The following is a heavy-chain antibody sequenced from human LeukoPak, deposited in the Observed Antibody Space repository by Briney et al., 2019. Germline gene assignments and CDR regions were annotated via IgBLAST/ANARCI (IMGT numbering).Heavy chain of an antibody. CDR3: ASITMVRGSFDY. CDR2: IYTSGST. J-gene: IGHJ4*02. CDR1: GGSISSGSYY. V-gene: IGHV4-61*02. D-gene: IGHD3-10*01. Sequence: SETLSLTCTVSGGSISSGSYYWSWIRQPAGKGLEWIGRIYTSGSTNYNPSLKSRVTISVDTSKNQFSLKLSSVTAADTAVYYCASITMVRGSFDYWGQGTLVTVSS.